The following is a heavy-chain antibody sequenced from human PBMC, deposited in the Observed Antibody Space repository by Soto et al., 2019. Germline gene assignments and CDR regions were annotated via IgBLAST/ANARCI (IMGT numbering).Heavy chain of an antibody. Sequence: PSETLSLTCTVSGGSISSYYWSWIRQPAGKGLEWIGRIYTSGSTNYNPSLKSRVTMSVDTSKNQFSLKLSSVTAADTAVYYCARVGSIAARPDYYGMDVWGQGTTVTVSS. D-gene: IGHD6-6*01. CDR1: GGSISSYY. CDR3: ARVGSIAARPDYYGMDV. J-gene: IGHJ6*02. V-gene: IGHV4-4*07. CDR2: IYTSGST.